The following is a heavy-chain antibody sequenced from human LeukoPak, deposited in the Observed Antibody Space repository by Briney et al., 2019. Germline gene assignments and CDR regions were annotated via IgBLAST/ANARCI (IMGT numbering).Heavy chain of an antibody. CDR1: GGTFSTYA. Sequence: SVKVSCKASGGTFSTYAISWVRQAPGQGLEWMGGIIPIFGTANYAQKFQGRVTITADESTSTASMELSSLRSEDTAVFYCATSKDTAMVTIDYWGQGTLVTVSS. CDR3: ATSKDTAMVTIDY. V-gene: IGHV1-69*01. J-gene: IGHJ4*02. D-gene: IGHD5-18*01. CDR2: IIPIFGTA.